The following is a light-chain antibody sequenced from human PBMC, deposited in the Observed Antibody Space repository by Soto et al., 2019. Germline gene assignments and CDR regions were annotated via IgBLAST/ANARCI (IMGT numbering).Light chain of an antibody. V-gene: IGKV4-1*01. CDR2: DAS. Sequence: IVMTQSPDSLAVSLGERATINCKSSQSVLYSSNNKNYLAWYQQKPGQAPRLLIYDASSRATGIPDRFSGSGSGTDFTLTISRLEPEDFAVYYCQQYGSSRWKFGQGTKVDIK. CDR1: QSVLYSSNNKNY. CDR3: QQYGSSRWK. J-gene: IGKJ1*01.